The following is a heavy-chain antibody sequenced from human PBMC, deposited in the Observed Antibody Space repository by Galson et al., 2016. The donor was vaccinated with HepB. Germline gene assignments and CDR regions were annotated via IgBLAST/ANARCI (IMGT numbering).Heavy chain of an antibody. Sequence: SLRLSCAASGFTFSSHAMSWVRQAPGKGLEWVSAISGSADSTYYADSVKGRFTISRDNSKNTLYLQMNSLRAEDTAIYYCAKDWGFKQWLVLRASENWFDPWGQGTLVTVSS. J-gene: IGHJ5*02. D-gene: IGHD6-19*01. CDR3: AKDWGFKQWLVLRASENWFDP. CDR1: GFTFSSHA. V-gene: IGHV3-23*01. CDR2: ISGSADST.